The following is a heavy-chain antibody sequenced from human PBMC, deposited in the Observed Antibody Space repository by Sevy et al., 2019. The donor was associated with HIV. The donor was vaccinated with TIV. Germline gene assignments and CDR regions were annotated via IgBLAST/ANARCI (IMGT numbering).Heavy chain of an antibody. CDR2: ISSSSSYI. V-gene: IGHV3-21*01. CDR3: ARRAYCGGDCSPNFDY. Sequence: GGSLRLSCAASGFTFSSYSMNWVRQAPGKGLEWVSSISSSSSYIYYADSVKGRFTISRDNAKNSLYLQMNSLRAGDTAVYYCARRAYCGGDCSPNFDYWGQGTLVTVSS. CDR1: GFTFSSYS. D-gene: IGHD2-21*02. J-gene: IGHJ4*02.